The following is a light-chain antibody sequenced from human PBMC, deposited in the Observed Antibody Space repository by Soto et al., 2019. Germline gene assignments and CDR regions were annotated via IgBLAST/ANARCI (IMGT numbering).Light chain of an antibody. Sequence: EIVLTPSPGTLSLCPGERATLSCRASQSVSSSYLAWYQQKPGQAPRLLIYGASSRATGIPDRFSGSGSGTDFTLTIRRLEPEVFAVYYCQQFGSSPLFTFGPGTKVDVK. J-gene: IGKJ3*01. CDR2: GAS. CDR1: QSVSSSY. V-gene: IGKV3-20*01. CDR3: QQFGSSPLFT.